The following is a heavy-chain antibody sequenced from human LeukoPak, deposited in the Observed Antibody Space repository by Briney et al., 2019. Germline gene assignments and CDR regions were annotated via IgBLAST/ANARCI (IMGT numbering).Heavy chain of an antibody. Sequence: GGPLRLSCAASGFTFDDYAMHWVRQAPGKGLERVSGISWNSGSIGYADSVKGRFTISRDNAKNSLYLQMNSLRAEDTALYYCAKGNSSSWRSYYYYGMDVWGQGTTVTVSS. J-gene: IGHJ6*02. CDR1: GFTFDDYA. CDR2: ISWNSGSI. CDR3: AKGNSSSWRSYYYYGMDV. D-gene: IGHD6-13*01. V-gene: IGHV3-9*01.